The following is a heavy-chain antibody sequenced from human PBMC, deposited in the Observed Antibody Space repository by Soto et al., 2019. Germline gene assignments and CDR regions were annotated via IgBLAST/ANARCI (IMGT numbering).Heavy chain of an antibody. CDR2: ISYDGSNK. V-gene: IGHV3-30-3*01. CDR1: GFTFSSYA. J-gene: IGHJ4*02. Sequence: QVQLVESGGGVVQPGRSLRLSCAASGFTFSSYAMHWVRQAPGKGLEWVAVISYDGSNKYYADSVKGRFTISRDNSKNTLYLQMNSLRAEDTAVYYCARLDYWGQGPLVTVSS. CDR3: ARLDY.